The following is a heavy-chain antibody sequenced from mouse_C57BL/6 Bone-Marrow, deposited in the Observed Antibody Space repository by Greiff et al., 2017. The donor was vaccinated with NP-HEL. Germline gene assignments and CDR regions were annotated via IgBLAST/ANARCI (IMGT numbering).Heavy chain of an antibody. V-gene: IGHV1-4*01. D-gene: IGHD2-2*01. CDR2: INPSSGYT. J-gene: IGHJ2*01. CDR3: ARIDYAYDGNFDY. Sequence: VQLQQSGAELARPGASVKMSCKASGYTFTSYTMHWVKQRPGQGLEWIGYINPSSGYTKYNQKFKDKATLTADKSSSTAYMQLRSLTSEDSAVYYCARIDYAYDGNFDYWGQGTTLTVSS. CDR1: GYTFTSYT.